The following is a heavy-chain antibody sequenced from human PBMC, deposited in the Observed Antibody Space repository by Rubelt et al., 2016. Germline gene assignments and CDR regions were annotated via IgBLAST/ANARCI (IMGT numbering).Heavy chain of an antibody. CDR3: ARETYYYDSSSYLPRNAFDI. V-gene: IGHV3-30*04. CDR1: GFTFSSYA. D-gene: IGHD3-22*01. Sequence: GESGGGVVQPGRSLRLSCAASGFTFSSYAMHWVRQAPGKGLEWVAVISYDGSNKYYADSVKGRFTISRDNSKNTLYLQMNSLRAEDTAVYYCARETYYYDSSSYLPRNAFDIWGQGTMVTVSS. CDR2: ISYDGSNK. J-gene: IGHJ3*02.